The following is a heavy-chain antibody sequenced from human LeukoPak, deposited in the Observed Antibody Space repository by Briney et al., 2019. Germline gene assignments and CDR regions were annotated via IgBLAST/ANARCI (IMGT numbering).Heavy chain of an antibody. V-gene: IGHV3-21*01. CDR3: ARDEYSSSSRADY. Sequence: GGSLRLSCAASGFTFSSYSMNWVRQAPGKGLEWVSSISSSSSYIYYADSVKGRFTISRDNAKNSLYLQMNSLRAEDTAVYYCARDEYSSSSRADYWGQGTLVTVSS. J-gene: IGHJ4*02. CDR1: GFTFSSYS. CDR2: ISSSSSYI. D-gene: IGHD6-6*01.